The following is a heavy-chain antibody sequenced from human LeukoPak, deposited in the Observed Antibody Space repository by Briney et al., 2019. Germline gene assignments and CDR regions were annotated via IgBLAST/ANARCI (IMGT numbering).Heavy chain of an antibody. Sequence: GGSLRLSCAASGFTFSSYGMHSVRQAPGKRLEWVAVIWYDGSNKYYADSVKGRFTISRDNSKNTLYLQMNSLRAEDTAVYYCAKDRNGSGSNYYYYYYMDVWGKGTTVTVSS. CDR1: GFTFSSYG. D-gene: IGHD3-10*01. CDR2: IWYDGSNK. V-gene: IGHV3-33*06. CDR3: AKDRNGSGSNYYYYYYMDV. J-gene: IGHJ6*03.